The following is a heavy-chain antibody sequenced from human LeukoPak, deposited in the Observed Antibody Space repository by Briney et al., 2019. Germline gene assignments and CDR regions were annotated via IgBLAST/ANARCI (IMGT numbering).Heavy chain of an antibody. Sequence: PSETLSLTCTVSGGSISSYYWSWIRQPPGKGLEWIGYIYYSGSTNYNPSLKSRVTISVDTSKNQFSLKLSSVTAADTAVYYCAACSGGSCYRNDAFDIWGQGTMVTVPS. V-gene: IGHV4-59*01. CDR3: AACSGGSCYRNDAFDI. CDR2: IYYSGST. J-gene: IGHJ3*02. CDR1: GGSISSYY. D-gene: IGHD2-15*01.